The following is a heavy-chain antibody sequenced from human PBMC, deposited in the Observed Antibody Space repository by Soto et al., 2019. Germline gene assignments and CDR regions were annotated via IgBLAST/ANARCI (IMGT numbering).Heavy chain of an antibody. CDR2: ISGSGGST. V-gene: IGHV3-23*01. D-gene: IGHD4-17*01. J-gene: IGHJ1*01. Sequence: EVQLLESGGGLVQPGGSLRLSCAASGFTFSSYAMSWVRQAPGKGLEWVSAISGSGGSTYYADSVKGRFTISRDNSKNTLYLQINRLRTEDTAVYYCATHAPYYGSHFQHWGQGTLVTVSS. CDR1: GFTFSSYA. CDR3: ATHAPYYGSHFQH.